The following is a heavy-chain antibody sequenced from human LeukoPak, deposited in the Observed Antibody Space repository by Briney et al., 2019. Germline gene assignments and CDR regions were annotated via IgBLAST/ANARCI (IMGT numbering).Heavy chain of an antibody. Sequence: GRSLRLSCAASGFTFSSFPFHWVRQAPGKGLEWVAFISHDGNNKYYADSVKGRFTISRDNSKNTLYLQINSLKTEDTAVYYCARGGRREAVFDIWGQGTMVTVSS. CDR3: ARGGRREAVFDI. CDR1: GFTFSSFP. J-gene: IGHJ3*02. D-gene: IGHD6-19*01. V-gene: IGHV3-30-3*01. CDR2: ISHDGNNK.